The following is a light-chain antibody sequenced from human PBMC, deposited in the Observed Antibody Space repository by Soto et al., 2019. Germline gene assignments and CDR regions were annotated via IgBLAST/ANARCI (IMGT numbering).Light chain of an antibody. V-gene: IGKV1-5*01. CDR1: QSISNW. J-gene: IGKJ1*01. CDR3: QKYKTYSRT. Sequence: DLQMTQSPSTLSSSLGDSVTVTCRASQSISNWLAWYQEKTGKAPNILIYDDSTLESGVPSRLSGSGSGTELNLTISSLQPDDFATYYCQKYKTYSRTCGQGTKVDIK. CDR2: DDS.